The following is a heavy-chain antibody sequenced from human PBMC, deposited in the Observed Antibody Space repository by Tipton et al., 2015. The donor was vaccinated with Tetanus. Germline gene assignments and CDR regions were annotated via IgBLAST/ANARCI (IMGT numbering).Heavy chain of an antibody. V-gene: IGHV1-69*01. D-gene: IGHD6-25*01. CDR2: IIPASGAT. Sequence: QSGLEVKKPGSSVKVSCKSSGGPFYKHGIDWVRQAPGQGLEWMGGIIPASGATNYAHKFQGRVTMTADASTTTVHMELSNLRSDDTAVYYCVRDRAAAGGSDYWGQGTLVTV. CDR1: GGPFYKHG. CDR3: VRDRAAAGGSDY. J-gene: IGHJ4*02.